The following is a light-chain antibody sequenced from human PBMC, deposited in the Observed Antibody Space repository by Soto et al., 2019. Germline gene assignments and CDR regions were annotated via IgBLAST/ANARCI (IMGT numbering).Light chain of an antibody. CDR1: QSVSSSY. Sequence: EIVLTQSPGTLSLSPGDRATLSCRASQSVSSSYLAWYQQKPGQAPRLLIFGASARPTGIPARISGSGSGTEFTLTISSLRSEDFAVYFCQQYYNWPRTFGQGTKVDIK. V-gene: IGKV3-15*01. CDR2: GAS. J-gene: IGKJ1*01. CDR3: QQYYNWPRT.